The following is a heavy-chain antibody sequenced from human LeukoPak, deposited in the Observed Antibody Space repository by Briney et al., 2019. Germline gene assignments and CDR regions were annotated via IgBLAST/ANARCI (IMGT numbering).Heavy chain of an antibody. J-gene: IGHJ3*02. V-gene: IGHV1-18*01. CDR3: ARLCSGGSCYQAFDI. CDR1: GYTFTSYG. D-gene: IGHD2-15*01. CDR2: ISAYNGNT. Sequence: ASVKVSCKASGYTFTSYGISWVRQAPGQGLEWMGWISAYNGNTNYAQKLQGRVTMTTDTSTSTACMELRSLRSDDTAVYYCARLCSGGSCYQAFDIWGQGTMVTVSS.